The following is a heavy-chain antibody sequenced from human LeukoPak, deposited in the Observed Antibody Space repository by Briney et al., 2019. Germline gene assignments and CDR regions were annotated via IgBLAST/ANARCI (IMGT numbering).Heavy chain of an antibody. V-gene: IGHV3-23*01. CDR2: ISGSGGST. Sequence: GGSLRLSCAASGFTFSSYAMSWVRQAPGKGLEWVSAISGSGGSTYYADSVKGRFTISRDNSMNTLYLQMNSLRAEDTAVYYCAKDEGGGHVRWFDPWGQGTLVTVSS. J-gene: IGHJ5*02. CDR3: AKDEGGGHVRWFDP. D-gene: IGHD2-15*01. CDR1: GFTFSSYA.